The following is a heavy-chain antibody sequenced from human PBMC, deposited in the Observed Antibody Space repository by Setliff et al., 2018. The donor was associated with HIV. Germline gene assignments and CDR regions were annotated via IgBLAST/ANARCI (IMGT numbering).Heavy chain of an antibody. D-gene: IGHD3-10*01. CDR2: ISPNGGDT. CDR1: GYTFSAYY. CDR3: ATGTTSRGSGRDFDY. Sequence: ASVKVSCKASGYTFSAYYIHWVRQAPGQGLEWMGWISPNGGDTKFAQKFQGRVTLTRDTSINTAHMELQRLRSDDTAVYFCATGTTSRGSGRDFDYWGQGSRVTVSS. V-gene: IGHV1-2*02. J-gene: IGHJ4*02.